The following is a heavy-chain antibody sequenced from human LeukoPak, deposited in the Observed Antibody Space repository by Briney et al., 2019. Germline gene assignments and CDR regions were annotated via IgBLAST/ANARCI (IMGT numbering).Heavy chain of an antibody. Sequence: SETLSLTCTVSGGSISSYYWSWIRQPAGKGLEWIGRIYTSESTNYNPSLKSRVTISVDTSRNQFSLKLSSVTAADTAVYYCAREVAIGRAAMEGLLHWGQGTLVTVSS. J-gene: IGHJ4*02. CDR3: AREVAIGRAAMEGLLH. CDR1: GGSISSYY. CDR2: IYTSEST. V-gene: IGHV4-4*07. D-gene: IGHD5-18*01.